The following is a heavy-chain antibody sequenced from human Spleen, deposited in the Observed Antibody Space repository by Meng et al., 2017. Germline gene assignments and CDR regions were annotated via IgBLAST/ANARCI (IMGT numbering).Heavy chain of an antibody. CDR3: ARWGYYGSGRAFLGDV. D-gene: IGHD3-10*01. Sequence: SETLSLTCTVSGGSISSSSYYWGWIRQPPGKGLEWIGSIYYSGSTYYNPSLKSRVTISVDTSKNQFSLKLSSVTAADTAVYYCARWGYYGSGRAFLGDVWGQGTTVTVSS. CDR1: GGSISSSSYY. V-gene: IGHV4-39*07. J-gene: IGHJ6*02. CDR2: IYYSGST.